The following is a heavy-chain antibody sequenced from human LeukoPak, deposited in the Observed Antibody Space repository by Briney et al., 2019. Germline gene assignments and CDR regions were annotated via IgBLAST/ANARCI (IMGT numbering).Heavy chain of an antibody. Sequence: GGSLRLSCAASGFTFSDYYMSWIRQAPGKGLEWVSYISSSSSYTNYADSVKGRFTISRDNAKNSLYLQMNSLRAEDTAVYYCARWGSSGWYSGRSLYGMDAWGQGTTVTVSS. J-gene: IGHJ6*02. D-gene: IGHD6-19*01. CDR3: ARWGSSGWYSGRSLYGMDA. V-gene: IGHV3-11*03. CDR2: ISSSSSYT. CDR1: GFTFSDYY.